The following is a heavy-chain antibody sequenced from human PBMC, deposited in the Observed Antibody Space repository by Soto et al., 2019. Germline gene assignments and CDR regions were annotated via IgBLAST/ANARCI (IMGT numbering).Heavy chain of an antibody. V-gene: IGHV1-18*01. CDR2: ISDYNGNT. D-gene: IGHD3-10*01. CDR3: ARVHSLWFGEFGSNWFDP. J-gene: IGHJ5*02. CDR1: GYTFTSYG. Sequence: QVQLLQSGAEVKKPGASVKVSCKASGYTFTSYGISWVRQAPGQGLEWMGWISDYNGNTNYAQKLQGRVTMTTDTSTSTAYMELRSLRSDDTAVYYCARVHSLWFGEFGSNWFDPWGQGTLVTVSS.